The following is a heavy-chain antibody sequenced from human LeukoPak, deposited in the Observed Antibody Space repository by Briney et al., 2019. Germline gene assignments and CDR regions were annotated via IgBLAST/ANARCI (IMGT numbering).Heavy chain of an antibody. CDR3: ARERGRAGGLDH. CDR1: GGSITNNNYY. V-gene: IGHV4-39*07. D-gene: IGHD3-16*01. J-gene: IGHJ4*02. CDR2: FYYSGST. Sequence: SETLSLTCTVSGGSITNNNYYWDWIRQPPGKGLEWIGDFYYSGSTHYNPSLKSRVSMSVDTSKNQFSLKLTSVTAADTAVYYCARERGRAGGLDHWGQGALVTVSS.